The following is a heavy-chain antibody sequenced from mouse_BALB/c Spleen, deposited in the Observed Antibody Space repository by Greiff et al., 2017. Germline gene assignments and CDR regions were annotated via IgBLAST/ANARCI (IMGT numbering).Heavy chain of an antibody. Sequence: QVQLQQSGAELVKPGASVKLSCNASGYTFTSYYMYWVKQRPGQGLEWIGEINPSNGGTNFNEKFKSKATLTVDKSSSTAYMQLSSLTSEDSAVYYCTRWDYDYYAMDYWGQGTSVTVSS. CDR1: GYTFTSYY. J-gene: IGHJ4*01. V-gene: IGHV1S81*02. D-gene: IGHD2-4*01. CDR2: INPSNGGT. CDR3: TRWDYDYYAMDY.